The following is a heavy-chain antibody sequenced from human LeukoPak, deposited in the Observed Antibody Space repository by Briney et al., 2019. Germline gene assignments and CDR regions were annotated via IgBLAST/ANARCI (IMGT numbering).Heavy chain of an antibody. CDR2: ISAYNGNT. CDR1: GGTFSSYA. Sequence: ASVKVSCKASGGTFSSYAISWVRQAPGQGLEWMGWISAYNGNTNYAQKLQGRVTMTTDTSTSTAYMELRSLRSDDTAVYYCARAYRGYYFDYWGQGTLVTVSS. CDR3: ARAYRGYYFDY. D-gene: IGHD1-26*01. J-gene: IGHJ4*02. V-gene: IGHV1-18*01.